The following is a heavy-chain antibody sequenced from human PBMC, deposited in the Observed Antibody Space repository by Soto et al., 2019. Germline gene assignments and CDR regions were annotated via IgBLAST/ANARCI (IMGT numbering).Heavy chain of an antibody. D-gene: IGHD3-22*01. CDR2: ISSSGSTI. V-gene: IGHV3-11*01. CDR3: SGYYSYAFDI. Sequence: PGGSLRLSCAASGFTFSDYCMSWIRQAPGKGLEWVSYISSSGSTIYYADSVKGRFTISRDNAKNSLYLQMNSLRAEDTAVYYCSGYYSYAFDIWGQGTMVTVSS. CDR1: GFTFSDYC. J-gene: IGHJ3*02.